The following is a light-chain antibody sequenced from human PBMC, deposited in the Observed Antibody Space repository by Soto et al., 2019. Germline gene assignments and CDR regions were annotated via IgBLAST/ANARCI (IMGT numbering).Light chain of an antibody. J-gene: IGLJ2*01. Sequence: QSVLTQPASVSGSPGQSITISCTGTSSDIGAYNFVSWHQQHPGKAPKLMLYDVNIRPSGVSNRFSGSKSGNTASLTISGLHAEDEADYYCTSWTTSTTMIFGGVTKLTVL. CDR3: TSWTTSTTMI. V-gene: IGLV2-14*03. CDR1: SSDIGAYNF. CDR2: DVN.